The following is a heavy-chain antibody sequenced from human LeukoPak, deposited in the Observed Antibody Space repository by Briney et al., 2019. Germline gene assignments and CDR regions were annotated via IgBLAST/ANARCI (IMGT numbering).Heavy chain of an antibody. D-gene: IGHD5-24*01. CDR2: ISPTGSTT. Sequence: PGGSLRLSCAASGFSFSGHWMHWARQLPGKGLVWVSRISPTGSTTSYADSVKGRFTVSRDNAKNTLYLQVNNLRAEDTAVYYCAQIKPRWLQSVSWFDPWGQGTLVTVSS. J-gene: IGHJ5*02. CDR1: GFSFSGHW. V-gene: IGHV3-74*01. CDR3: AQIKPRWLQSVSWFDP.